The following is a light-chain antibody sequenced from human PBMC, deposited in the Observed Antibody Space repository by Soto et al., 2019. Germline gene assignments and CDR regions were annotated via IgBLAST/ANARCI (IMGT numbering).Light chain of an antibody. Sequence: QSALTQSASVSGSPGQSITISCTGTSSDVGGFNYVSWYQQHPGKATKLMIYEVSNRPSGVSNRFSGSKSGNTASLTISGLQAEDEADDYCNSYTRSSTPFVFATGTKVTVL. CDR1: SSDVGGFNY. CDR2: EVS. CDR3: NSYTRSSTPFV. V-gene: IGLV2-14*01. J-gene: IGLJ1*01.